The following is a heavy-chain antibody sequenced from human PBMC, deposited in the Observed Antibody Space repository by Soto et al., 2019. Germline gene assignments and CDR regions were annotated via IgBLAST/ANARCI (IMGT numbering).Heavy chain of an antibody. Sequence: SETMCLTCTVAGGSFGPNYWAWIRQPPGKGLEWVGYIYFGGTTSYNPSLKSRVTISLETSNSQFSLRLTSVTAADTAVYYCARHTPAISISDHWGQGTLVTVSS. V-gene: IGHV4-59*08. J-gene: IGHJ4*02. CDR3: ARHTPAISISDH. D-gene: IGHD2-15*01. CDR2: IYFGGTT. CDR1: GGSFGPNY.